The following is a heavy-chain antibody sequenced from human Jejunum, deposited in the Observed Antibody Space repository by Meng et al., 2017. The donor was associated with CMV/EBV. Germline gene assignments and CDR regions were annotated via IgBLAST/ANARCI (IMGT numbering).Heavy chain of an antibody. CDR2: ISTYNGDT. D-gene: IGHD3-10*01. CDR3: GRGSYFDY. V-gene: IGHV1-18*01. CDR1: GYTFNTYG. J-gene: IGHJ4*02. Sequence: QVQLVQLGAEVKKPGASVKVSCKASGYTFNTYGISWVRQAPGQGLEWMGWISTYNGDTNYAQNLQGRVTMTTDTSTNTVYMELRSLRSDDTAVYYCGRGSYFDYWGQGTLVTVSS.